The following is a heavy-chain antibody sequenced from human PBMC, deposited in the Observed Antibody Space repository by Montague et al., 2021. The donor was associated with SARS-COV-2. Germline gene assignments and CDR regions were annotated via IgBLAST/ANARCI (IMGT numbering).Heavy chain of an antibody. Sequence: SETLSLTCTVSGGSISSSSYYWGWIRQPPGKGLEWIGSIYYSGSTYSNPSLKSRVTIYVDTSKNHFSLKLSSVSAAATAVYYCGRLGRKQLVRLSGMDVWGQGTTVTVSS. CDR3: GRLGRKQLVRLSGMDV. CDR2: IYYSGST. D-gene: IGHD6-13*01. V-gene: IGHV4-39*07. CDR1: GGSISSSSYY. J-gene: IGHJ6*02.